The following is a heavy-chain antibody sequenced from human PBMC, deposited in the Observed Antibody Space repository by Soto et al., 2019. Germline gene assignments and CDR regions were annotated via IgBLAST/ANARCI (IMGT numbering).Heavy chain of an antibody. D-gene: IGHD3-10*02. CDR3: VNDNLSGGAHV. J-gene: IGHJ6*01. CDR2: MYASGDV. Sequence: EVHLVESGGDLVQPGRSLRLSCATSGFALRDSAMHWVRQVPGGGLKWVSGMYASGDVGYADSVRGRFTMSRVAAKTSLYVLRTSPTTAASGLWYCVNDNLSGGAHVWCSGTTVSVSS. CDR1: GFALRDSA. V-gene: IGHV3-9*01.